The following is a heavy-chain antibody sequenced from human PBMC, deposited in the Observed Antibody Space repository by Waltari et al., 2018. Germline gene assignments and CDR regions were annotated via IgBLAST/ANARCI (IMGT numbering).Heavy chain of an antibody. Sequence: QVQLVQSGAEVKKPVSSVKVSCKASGGTFSSYAISWVRQAPGQGLEWMGGIITSFGTSNYAQKFQGRVTITADESTSTAYMELSSLRSEDTAVYYCARDCSGGSCYYGMDVWGQGTTVTVSS. CDR3: ARDCSGGSCYYGMDV. V-gene: IGHV1-69*13. CDR1: GGTFSSYA. J-gene: IGHJ6*02. CDR2: IITSFGTS. D-gene: IGHD2-15*01.